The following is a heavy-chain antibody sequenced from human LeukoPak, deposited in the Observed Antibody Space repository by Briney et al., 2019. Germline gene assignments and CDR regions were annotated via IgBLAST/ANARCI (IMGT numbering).Heavy chain of an antibody. Sequence: KTGGSLRLSCAASGFTFSDYYMSWIRQAPGKGLEWVSYISSSTSYTDYADSVKGRFTISRDNAKNSLYLQMNSLRAEDTAVYYCAREGCSGGTCYFPYYYYYYGMDVWGQGTTVTVSS. CDR1: GFTFSDYY. D-gene: IGHD2-15*01. J-gene: IGHJ6*02. V-gene: IGHV3-11*05. CDR2: ISSSTSYT. CDR3: AREGCSGGTCYFPYYYYYYGMDV.